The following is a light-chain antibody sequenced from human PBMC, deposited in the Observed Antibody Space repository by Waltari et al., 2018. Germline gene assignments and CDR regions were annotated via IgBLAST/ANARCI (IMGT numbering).Light chain of an antibody. V-gene: IGKV3-20*01. CDR1: QSVGRT. CDR3: QKYGTRPAT. J-gene: IGKJ1*01. CDR2: DAS. Sequence: EIVLTQSPASLSLSPGDRATLSCRASQSVGRTLAWYQQRHGQAPRLLIYDASSRATGFPDRFSGSGSGTDFSLTISRLEPEDFAVYYCQKYGTRPATFGQGTKVEVK.